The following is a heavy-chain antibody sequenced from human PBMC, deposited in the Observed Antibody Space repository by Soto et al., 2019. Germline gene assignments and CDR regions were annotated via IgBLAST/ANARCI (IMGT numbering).Heavy chain of an antibody. Sequence: QVQLQESGPGLVKHSQTLSLTCTVSGGSISSGGYYWSWIRQHPGKGLEWIGYIYYSGGTYYNPSLKSRVTISVDTSKNQFPLTLSSVTAADTAVYYCARFDYGDHSYDYWGQGTLVTVSS. CDR1: GGSISSGGYY. V-gene: IGHV4-31*03. CDR2: IYYSGGT. D-gene: IGHD4-17*01. CDR3: ARFDYGDHSYDY. J-gene: IGHJ4*02.